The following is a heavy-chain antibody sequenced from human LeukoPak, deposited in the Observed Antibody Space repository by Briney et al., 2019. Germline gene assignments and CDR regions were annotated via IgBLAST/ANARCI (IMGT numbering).Heavy chain of an antibody. Sequence: PGGSLRLSCAASGFTFSSYDMHWVRQAPGKGLEWVSAIGTDGDTFYPGSVRGRFTISRDNAENSLYLQMNSLRAEDTAVYYCARIGVDAFDIWGQGAMGTVSS. CDR2: IGTDGDT. J-gene: IGHJ3*02. CDR3: ARIGVDAFDI. CDR1: GFTFSSYD. V-gene: IGHV3-13*01.